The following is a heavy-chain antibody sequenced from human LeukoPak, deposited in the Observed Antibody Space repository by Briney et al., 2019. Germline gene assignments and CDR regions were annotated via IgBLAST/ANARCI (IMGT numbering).Heavy chain of an antibody. Sequence: GGSLRLSCAASGFTFDDYTMHWVRQAPGKGLEWVSLISWDGGSTYYADSVKGRFTISRDNSKNSLYLQMNSLRTEDTALYYCAKDGFDTPPGEFTYYYYYMDVWGKGTTVTVSS. CDR2: ISWDGGST. D-gene: IGHD3-3*01. J-gene: IGHJ6*03. CDR1: GFTFDDYT. V-gene: IGHV3-43*01. CDR3: AKDGFDTPPGEFTYYYYYMDV.